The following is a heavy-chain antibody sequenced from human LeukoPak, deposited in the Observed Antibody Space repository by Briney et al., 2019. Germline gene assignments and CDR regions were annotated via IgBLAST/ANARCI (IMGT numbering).Heavy chain of an antibody. D-gene: IGHD3-22*01. CDR3: ARNRGGGSGYSDY. CDR2: IKQDGSEQ. J-gene: IGHJ4*02. V-gene: IGHV3-7*05. Sequence: GGSLRLSCAASGFTFNSYWMTWVRQAPGRGLEWLANIKQDGSEQYYVDSVKGRFTISRDNAKNSLYLQMNSLRAGDTAVYYCARNRGGGSGYSDYWGQGTLVTVSS. CDR1: GFTFNSYW.